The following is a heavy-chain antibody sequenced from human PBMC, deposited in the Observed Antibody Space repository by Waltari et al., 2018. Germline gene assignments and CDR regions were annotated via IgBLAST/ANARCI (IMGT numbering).Heavy chain of an antibody. J-gene: IGHJ4*02. D-gene: IGHD6-13*01. CDR2: ISGSGGST. CDR1: GFTFSSYA. CDR3: AIPYSSSWYEEFDY. Sequence: EVQLLESGGGLVQPGGSLRLSCAASGFTFSSYAMSWVRQAPGKGLEWVSAISGSGGSTYYADSVKGRYTISRDNSKNTLYLQMNSLRAEDTAVYYCAIPYSSSWYEEFDYWGQGTLVTVSS. V-gene: IGHV3-23*01.